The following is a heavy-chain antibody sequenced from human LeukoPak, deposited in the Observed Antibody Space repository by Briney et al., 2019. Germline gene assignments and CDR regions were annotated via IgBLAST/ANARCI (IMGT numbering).Heavy chain of an antibody. V-gene: IGHV3-7*01. J-gene: IGHJ4*02. Sequence: GGSLRLSCAASGFTFSSYWMTWVRQAPGKGLEWVANIKQDASERYCVDSVKGRFTISRDNAKNSLDLQMNSLRAEDTAVYYCCAPTAGTWHLDYWGQGTPVTVSS. D-gene: IGHD1-1*01. CDR1: GFTFSSYW. CDR3: CAPTAGTWHLDY. CDR2: IKQDASER.